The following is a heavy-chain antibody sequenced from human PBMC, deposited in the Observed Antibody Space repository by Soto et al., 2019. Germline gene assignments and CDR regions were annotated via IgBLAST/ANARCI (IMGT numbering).Heavy chain of an antibody. CDR3: AKDQGMTTVTFDY. CDR2: ISGSGGST. CDR1: GFTFSSYA. Sequence: GGSLRLSCAASGFTFSSYAMSWVRQAPGKGLEWVSAISGSGGSTYYADSVRGRFTISRDNSKNTLYLQMNSLRAEDTAVYYCAKDQGMTTVTFDYWGQGTLVTVSS. J-gene: IGHJ4*02. D-gene: IGHD4-17*01. V-gene: IGHV3-23*01.